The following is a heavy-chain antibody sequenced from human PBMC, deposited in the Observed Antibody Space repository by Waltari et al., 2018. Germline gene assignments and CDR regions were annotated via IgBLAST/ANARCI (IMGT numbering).Heavy chain of an antibody. Sequence: EVQLVQSGAEVKKPGESLKISCKGSGYSFTSYWIGLVRPMPGKGLEWMGIIYPGDSDTRYSPSFQGQVTISADKSISTAYLQWSSLKASDTAMYYCARHVYCSGGSCYGYYMDVWGKGTTVTVSS. CDR2: IYPGDSDT. J-gene: IGHJ6*03. CDR1: GYSFTSYW. V-gene: IGHV5-51*01. D-gene: IGHD2-15*01. CDR3: ARHVYCSGGSCYGYYMDV.